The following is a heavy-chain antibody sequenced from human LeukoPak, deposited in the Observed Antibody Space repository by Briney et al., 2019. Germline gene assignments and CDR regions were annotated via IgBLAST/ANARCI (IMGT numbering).Heavy chain of an antibody. D-gene: IGHD3-3*01. CDR2: IWYDGSNK. CDR1: GFTFSSYG. Sequence: GGSLRLSCAASGFTFSSYGMHWVRQAPGKGLEWVAVIWYDGSNKYYADSVKGRFTISRDNSTNTLYLQMNSLRAEDTAVYYCQSGFGAFDIWGQGTMVTVSS. J-gene: IGHJ3*02. V-gene: IGHV3-33*01. CDR3: QSGFGAFDI.